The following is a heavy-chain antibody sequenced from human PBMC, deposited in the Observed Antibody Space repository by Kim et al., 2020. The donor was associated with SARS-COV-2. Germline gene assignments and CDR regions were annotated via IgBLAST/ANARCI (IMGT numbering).Heavy chain of an antibody. D-gene: IGHD3-10*01. V-gene: IGHV4-39*01. Sequence: SETLSLTCTVSGGSISSSSYYWGWIRQPPGKGLEWIGSLHYSGSTFYIPSLKSRVTISVDTSKNQFSLKLSSVTAAYTAVYYCARPTYSGWFDPWGQGTLVTVSS. CDR3: ARPTYSGWFDP. J-gene: IGHJ5*02. CDR1: GGSISSSSYY. CDR2: LHYSGST.